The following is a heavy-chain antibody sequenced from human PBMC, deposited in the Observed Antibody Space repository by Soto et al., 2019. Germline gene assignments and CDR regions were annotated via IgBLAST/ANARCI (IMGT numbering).Heavy chain of an antibody. D-gene: IGHD4-17*01. CDR3: AKELVSYGDHEAPLDQRDV. V-gene: IGHV3-30*18. Sequence: QVQLVESGGGVVQPGRSLRLSCAVSGFTFSSYGMHWVRQAPDKGLEWVAVISYDGSNKYYADSVKGRFTISRDNSKNTLYLQMNSLRTEDTGEECCAKELVSYGDHEAPLDQRDVWGQGTTVTVSS. J-gene: IGHJ6*02. CDR1: GFTFSSYG. CDR2: ISYDGSNK.